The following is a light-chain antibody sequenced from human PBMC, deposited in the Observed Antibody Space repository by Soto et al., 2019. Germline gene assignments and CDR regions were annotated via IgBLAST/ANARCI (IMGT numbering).Light chain of an antibody. V-gene: IGLV2-14*01. CDR1: SSDVGGYNY. J-gene: IGLJ2*01. CDR2: DVS. CDR3: SSYTRSSIVV. Sequence: QSALTQPASVSGSPGQSITISCTETSSDVGGYNYVSWYQQHPGKAPKLMIYDVSNRPSGVSNRFSGSKSGNTASLTISGLQAEDEADYYCSSYTRSSIVVFGGGTKLTVL.